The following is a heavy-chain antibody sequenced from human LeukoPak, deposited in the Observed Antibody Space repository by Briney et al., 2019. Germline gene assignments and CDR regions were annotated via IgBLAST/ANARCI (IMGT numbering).Heavy chain of an antibody. J-gene: IGHJ5*02. CDR3: ARRLTQYDCFDP. CDR1: GDSVSSNSVT. V-gene: IGHV6-1*01. D-gene: IGHD2-2*01. CDR2: TYYRSTWYN. Sequence: SQTLSLTCAISGDSVSSNSVTCNWVRQSPSRSLEWLGRTYYRSTWYNDYAVSVRGRITVNPDTSKNQFSLHLNSVTPEDTAVYYCARRLTQYDCFDPRGQGILVTVSS.